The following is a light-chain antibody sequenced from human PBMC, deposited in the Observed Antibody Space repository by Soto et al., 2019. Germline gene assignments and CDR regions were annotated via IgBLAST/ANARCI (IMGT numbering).Light chain of an antibody. CDR3: QQYGSSPFT. CDR2: VAS. V-gene: IGKV3-20*01. Sequence: EIVLTQSPGTLSLSPGERATLSCRASQTVSSSYLAWYQQKPGQAPRLLIYVASNRATGIPDRFSGSGSGTDFTLTISRLEPEDFAVYYCQQYGSSPFTFGPGTKVDF. CDR1: QTVSSSY. J-gene: IGKJ3*01.